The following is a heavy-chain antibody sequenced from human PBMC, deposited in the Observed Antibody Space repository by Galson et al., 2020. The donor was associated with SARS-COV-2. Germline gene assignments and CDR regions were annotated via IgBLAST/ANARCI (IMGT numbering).Heavy chain of an antibody. V-gene: IGHV4-34*01. CDR2: ISHSGST. CDR1: GGSFSDYS. CDR3: ARGGSRPIMVFDYYYFYMDV. D-gene: IGHD2-8*01. Sequence: SQPLSLTCAVYGGSFSDYSWTWVRQPPGKGLEWIGEISHSGSTNYSPSLKSRVFMSVDTSKNQFSLKLSSVTAADTAVYFCARGGSRPIMVFDYYYFYMDVWGKGTTVTVSS. J-gene: IGHJ6*03.